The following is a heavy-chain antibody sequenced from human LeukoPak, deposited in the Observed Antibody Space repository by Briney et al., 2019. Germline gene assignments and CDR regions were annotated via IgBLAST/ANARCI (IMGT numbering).Heavy chain of an antibody. D-gene: IGHD3-3*01. Sequence: PSETLSLTCTVSGGSISSSSYYWGWIRQPPGKGLEWIGSIYYSGSTYYNPSLKSRVTISVDTSKNQFSLKLSSVTAADTAVYYCARHWYYVFWSGYMGLYYFDYWGQGTLVTVSS. CDR1: GGSISSSSYY. CDR3: ARHWYYVFWSGYMGLYYFDY. V-gene: IGHV4-39*01. J-gene: IGHJ4*02. CDR2: IYYSGST.